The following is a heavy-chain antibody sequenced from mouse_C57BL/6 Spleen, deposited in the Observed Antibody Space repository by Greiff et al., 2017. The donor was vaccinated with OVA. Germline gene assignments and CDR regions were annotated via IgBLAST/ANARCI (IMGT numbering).Heavy chain of an antibody. J-gene: IGHJ1*03. CDR3: AHYYGSSGWYFDV. Sequence: VQLQQSGPVLVKPGASVKMSCKASGYTFTDYYMNWVKQSHGKSLEWIGVINPYNGGTSYNQKFKGKATLTVDKSSSTAYMELNSLTSEDSAVYYCAHYYGSSGWYFDVWGTGTTVTVSS. CDR1: GYTFTDYY. CDR2: INPYNGGT. V-gene: IGHV1-19*01. D-gene: IGHD1-1*01.